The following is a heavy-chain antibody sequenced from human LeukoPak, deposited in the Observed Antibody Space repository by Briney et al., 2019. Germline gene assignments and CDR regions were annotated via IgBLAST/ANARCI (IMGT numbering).Heavy chain of an antibody. D-gene: IGHD2-2*01. V-gene: IGHV3-30*02. J-gene: IGHJ4*02. CDR3: AKVARPYCSSTSCYFSFDY. CDR1: GFTFSSYG. CDR2: IRYDGSNK. Sequence: GGSLRLSCAASGFTFSSYGMHWVRQAPGKGLEWVAFIRYDGSNKNYADSVKGRFTISRDNSKNTLYLQMNSLRAEDTAVYYCAKVARPYCSSTSCYFSFDYWGQGTLVTVSS.